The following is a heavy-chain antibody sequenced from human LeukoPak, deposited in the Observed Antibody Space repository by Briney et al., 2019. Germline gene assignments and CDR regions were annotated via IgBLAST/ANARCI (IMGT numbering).Heavy chain of an antibody. V-gene: IGHV1-46*01. J-gene: IGHJ4*02. CDR2: INPSGGST. Sequence: ASVKVSCKTSGYAFSSFAIAWVRQAPGQGLEWMGIINPSGGSTSYAQKFQGRVTMTRDTSTSTVYMELSSLRSEDTAVYYCARDLLPTYSSSSSGFDYWGQGTLVTVSS. D-gene: IGHD6-6*01. CDR1: GYAFSSFA. CDR3: ARDLLPTYSSSSSGFDY.